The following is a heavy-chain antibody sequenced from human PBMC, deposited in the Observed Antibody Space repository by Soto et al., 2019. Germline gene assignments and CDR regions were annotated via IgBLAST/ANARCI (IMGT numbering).Heavy chain of an antibody. J-gene: IGHJ6*02. CDR3: ARVSLTTVTTYYYYGMDV. CDR1: GGTFSSYA. Sequence: GASVKVSCKASGGTFSSYAISWVRQAPGQGLEWMGGIIPIFGTANYAQKFQGRVTITADEYTSTASMELSSLRSEDTAVYYCARVSLTTVTTYYYYGMDVWGQGTTVTVSS. V-gene: IGHV1-69*13. CDR2: IIPIFGTA. D-gene: IGHD4-4*01.